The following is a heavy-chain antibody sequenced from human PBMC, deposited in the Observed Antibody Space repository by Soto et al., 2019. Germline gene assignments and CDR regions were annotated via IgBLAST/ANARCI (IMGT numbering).Heavy chain of an antibody. D-gene: IGHD3-9*01. CDR1: GDSIKRDNYY. Sequence: PSETLSLTCSVSGDSIKRDNYYWGWIRQPPGKGLEWIGSIYYRGKTYYNPSLKTRVTISLDKSKSQFSLKLNSVTAADSAVYFCARLEGLATISYYFDYWGQGTLVTVSS. CDR3: ARLEGLATISYYFDY. J-gene: IGHJ4*02. V-gene: IGHV4-39*01. CDR2: IYYRGKT.